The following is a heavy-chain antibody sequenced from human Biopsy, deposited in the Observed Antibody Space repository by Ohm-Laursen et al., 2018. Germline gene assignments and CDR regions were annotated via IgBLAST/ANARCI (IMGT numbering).Heavy chain of an antibody. V-gene: IGHV1-69*06. CDR2: NIPILGTG. J-gene: IGHJ1*01. Sequence: GASVKVSCKVPEGTFSNYGVNWVRQAPGQGLEWLGGNIPILGTGNYAQKFQDRVTVAADTSTSTATMELRSLRSDDTAVYYCATKLTGYFHHWGQGTLVIVSS. CDR3: ATKLTGYFHH. CDR1: EGTFSNYG. D-gene: IGHD3-9*01.